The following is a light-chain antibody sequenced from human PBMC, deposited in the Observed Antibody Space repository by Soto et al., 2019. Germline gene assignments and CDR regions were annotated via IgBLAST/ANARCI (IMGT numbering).Light chain of an antibody. V-gene: IGLV2-14*03. CDR3: CSYTRTTSFV. CDR1: SNDVGGYNY. CDR2: DVS. J-gene: IGLJ1*01. Sequence: QSVLTQPASVSGSPGQSITISCTGISNDVGGYNYVSWFQQHAGKAPKFMIYDVSHRSSGVSNRFSGSKSGNTASLTISGLQAEDEADYYCCSYTRTTSFVFGTGTKLTVL.